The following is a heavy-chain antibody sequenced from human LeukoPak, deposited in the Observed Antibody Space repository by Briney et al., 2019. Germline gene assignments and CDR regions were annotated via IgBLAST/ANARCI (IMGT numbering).Heavy chain of an antibody. V-gene: IGHV3-23*01. D-gene: IGHD5-18*01. CDR2: ISGSGGST. Sequence: PGGSLRLPCAASGFTFNSYAMNWVRQAPGKGLEWVSAISGSGGSTYYADSVKGRFTISRDNSKNTLYLQMNSLRAEDTAVYYCAKSRSGYSYGFDYWGQGSLVTVSS. CDR3: AKSRSGYSYGFDY. J-gene: IGHJ4*02. CDR1: GFTFNSYA.